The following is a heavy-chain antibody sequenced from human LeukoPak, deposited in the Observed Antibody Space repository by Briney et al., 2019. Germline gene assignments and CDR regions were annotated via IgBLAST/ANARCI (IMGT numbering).Heavy chain of an antibody. CDR2: ISVYNGNT. D-gene: IGHD2-2*02. V-gene: IGHV1-18*01. J-gene: IGHJ4*02. CDR3: ARDCSSTSCYN. CDR1: GYTFTSYG. Sequence: ASVKVSCKASGYTFTSYGISWVRQAPGQGLEWMGWISVYNGNTNYAQKPQGRVTMTTDTSTNTAYMELRSLRSDDTAVYYCARDCSSTSCYNWGQGTLVTVSS.